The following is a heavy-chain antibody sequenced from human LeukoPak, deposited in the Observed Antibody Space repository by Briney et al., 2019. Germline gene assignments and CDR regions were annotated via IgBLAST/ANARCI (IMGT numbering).Heavy chain of an antibody. J-gene: IGHJ4*02. CDR1: GGSISSGGYY. CDR3: ASSLFSVVVVFDY. V-gene: IGHV4-31*03. CDR2: IYYSGST. D-gene: IGHD3-22*01. Sequence: PSETLSLTCTVSGGSISSGGYYWSWIRQHPGKGLEWIGYIYYSGSTYYNPSLKSRVTISVDTSKNQFSLKLSSVTAADTAVYYCASSLFSVVVVFDYWGQGTLVTVSS.